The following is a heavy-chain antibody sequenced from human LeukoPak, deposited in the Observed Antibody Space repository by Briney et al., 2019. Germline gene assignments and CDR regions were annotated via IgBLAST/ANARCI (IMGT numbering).Heavy chain of an antibody. CDR2: ISHDGSHQ. J-gene: IGHJ4*02. V-gene: IGHV3-30*03. CDR1: GFTFNTYG. CDR3: ASDSKQWLYQDY. D-gene: IGHD6-19*01. Sequence: GGSLRLSCGASGFTFNTYGMHWVRQAPGKGLEWVSVISHDGSHQYYADSVKGRFTISRDNSKNTLYLQMNRLRAEDTAVYYCASDSKQWLYQDYWGQGTLVTVSS.